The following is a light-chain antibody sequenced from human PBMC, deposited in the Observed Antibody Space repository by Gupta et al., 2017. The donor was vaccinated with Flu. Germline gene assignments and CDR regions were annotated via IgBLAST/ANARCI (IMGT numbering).Light chain of an antibody. CDR3: SSYAGSLWV. J-gene: IGLJ3*02. CDR1: SSDVGGYNY. CDR2: EVS. Sequence: QSVTISCTGSSSDVGGYNYVSWYQQYPGEAPKLMIYEVSKRPSGVPDRFSGSKSGNTASLTVSGLQAEDEADYYCSSYAGSLWVFGGGTKLTVL. V-gene: IGLV2-8*01.